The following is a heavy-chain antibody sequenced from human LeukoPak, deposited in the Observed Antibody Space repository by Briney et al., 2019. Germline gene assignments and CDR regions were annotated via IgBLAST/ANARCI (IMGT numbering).Heavy chain of an antibody. J-gene: IGHJ5*02. Sequence: PGRSLRLSCAASGFTFSSYGMHWVRQAPGKGLEWVAVISYDGSNKYYADSVKGRFTISRDNSKNTLYLQMNSLRAEDTAVYYCAKPVAGNWFDPWGQGTLVTVSS. CDR2: ISYDGSNK. CDR1: GFTFSSYG. V-gene: IGHV3-30*18. CDR3: AKPVAGNWFDP. D-gene: IGHD6-19*01.